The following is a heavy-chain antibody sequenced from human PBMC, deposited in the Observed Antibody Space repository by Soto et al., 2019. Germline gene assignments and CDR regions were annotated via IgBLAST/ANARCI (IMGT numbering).Heavy chain of an antibody. CDR3: ARAAYGDYDY. V-gene: IGHV4-30-2*01. J-gene: IGHJ4*02. CDR1: GGSISSGGYS. Sequence: TLSLTCAVSGGSISSGGYSWSWIRQPPGKGLEWIGYIYHSGSTNYNPSLKSRVTISVDTSKNQFSLKLSSVTAADTAVYYCARAAYGDYDYWGQGTLVTVSS. D-gene: IGHD4-17*01. CDR2: IYHSGST.